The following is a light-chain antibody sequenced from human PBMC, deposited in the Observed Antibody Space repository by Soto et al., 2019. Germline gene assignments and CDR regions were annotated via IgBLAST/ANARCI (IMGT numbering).Light chain of an antibody. J-gene: IGKJ2*01. CDR1: QSISRS. V-gene: IGKV3-15*01. CDR3: HQYNSWPPGT. CDR2: DAS. Sequence: EIVLTQSPAILSVSPGERATLSCSASQSISRSLAWYQQKPGQAPRPLISDASTRATGIPARFSGSGSGTEFTLTISSLQSEDFALYYCHQYNSWPPGTFGQGTKVDIK.